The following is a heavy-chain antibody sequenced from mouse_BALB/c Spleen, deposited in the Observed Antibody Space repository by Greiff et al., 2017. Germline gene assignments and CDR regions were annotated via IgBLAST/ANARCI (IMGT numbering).Heavy chain of an antibody. CDR3: ARDIYGNYAGFAY. CDR1: GFTFTAYY. V-gene: IGHV7-3*02. D-gene: IGHD2-1*01. CDR2: IRNKANGYTT. J-gene: IGHJ3*01. Sequence: EVKLLESGGGLVQPGGSLRLSCATSGFTFTAYYMSWVRQPPGKALEWLGFIRNKANGYTTEYSSSVKGRFTISRDNSQSILYLHMNTLRAEDSANYYCARDIYGNYAGFAYWGQGTLVTVSA.